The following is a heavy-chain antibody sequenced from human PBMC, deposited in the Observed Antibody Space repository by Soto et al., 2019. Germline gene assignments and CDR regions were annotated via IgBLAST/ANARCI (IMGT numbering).Heavy chain of an antibody. D-gene: IGHD3-22*01. CDR1: GFTFSSYA. CDR3: AKDDLSATVYDSSGYDY. J-gene: IGHJ4*02. V-gene: IGHV3-23*01. CDR2: ISGSGGST. Sequence: GGSLRLSCAASGFTFSSYAMSWVRQAPGKGLEWVSAISGSGGSTYYADSVKGRFTISRDNSKNTLYLQMNSLRAEDTAVYYCAKDDLSATVYDSSGYDYWGQGTLVTVSS.